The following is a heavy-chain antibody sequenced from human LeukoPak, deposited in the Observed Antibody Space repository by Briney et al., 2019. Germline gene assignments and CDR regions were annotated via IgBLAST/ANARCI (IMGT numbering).Heavy chain of an antibody. CDR1: GFTFSSYA. D-gene: IGHD5-18*01. V-gene: IGHV3-23*01. CDR3: AKDPRGDCNYGYVSLFHY. J-gene: IGHJ4*02. CDR2: ISGRGGNT. Sequence: PGQTPSLSCVASGFTFSSYAMHWARQAPGKGLEAGAVISGRGGNTYYADSLKGRFNIPRDKSKHTLYVQKDSVRRRDTAVYYCAKDPRGDCNYGYVSLFHYWGQGTLVTVSS.